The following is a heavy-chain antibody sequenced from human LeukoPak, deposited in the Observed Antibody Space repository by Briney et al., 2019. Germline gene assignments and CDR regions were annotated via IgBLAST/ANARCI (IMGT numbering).Heavy chain of an antibody. Sequence: GGSLRLSCAASGFTFSSYAMHWVRQAPGKGLEWVAVISYDGSNKYYADSVKGRFTISRDNSENTLYLQMNSLRAEDTAVYYCARDLPTMVRGVIIIGYYFDYWGQGTLVTVSS. CDR1: GFTFSSYA. J-gene: IGHJ4*02. CDR3: ARDLPTMVRGVIIIGYYFDY. D-gene: IGHD3-10*01. CDR2: ISYDGSNK. V-gene: IGHV3-30*04.